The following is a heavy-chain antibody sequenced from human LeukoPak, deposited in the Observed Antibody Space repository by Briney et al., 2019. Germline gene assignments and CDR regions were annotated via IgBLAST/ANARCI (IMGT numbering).Heavy chain of an antibody. V-gene: IGHV1-8*01. Sequence: ASVKVSCKASGYTFTSYDINWVRQATGQGLEWMGWMNPNSGNTGYAQKSQGRVTMTRNTSISTAYMELSSLRSEDTAVYYCARGRGTTGTTLRDGAFDIWGQGTMVTVSS. CDR1: GYTFTSYD. J-gene: IGHJ3*02. CDR2: MNPNSGNT. D-gene: IGHD1-1*01. CDR3: ARGRGTTGTTLRDGAFDI.